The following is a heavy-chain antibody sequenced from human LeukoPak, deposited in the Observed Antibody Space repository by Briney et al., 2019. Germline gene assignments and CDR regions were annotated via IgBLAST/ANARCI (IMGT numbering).Heavy chain of an antibody. V-gene: IGHV4-59*08. Sequence: SETLSLTCTVSGDSISTYYWGWIRQPPGKGLEWIGYIYYSGSTNYNPSLKSRITISVDTSKNQFSLKLSSVTAADTAVYYCARGYSSSWHLNWFDPWGLGTLVTVSS. J-gene: IGHJ5*02. D-gene: IGHD6-13*01. CDR2: IYYSGST. CDR1: GDSISTYY. CDR3: ARGYSSSWHLNWFDP.